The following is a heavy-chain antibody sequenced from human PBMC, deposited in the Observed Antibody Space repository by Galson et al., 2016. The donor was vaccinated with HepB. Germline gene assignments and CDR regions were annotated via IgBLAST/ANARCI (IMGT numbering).Heavy chain of an antibody. CDR3: SRELMGSKEYYYYGMDV. Sequence: SLRLSCAASGFSFSSYNMNWVRQVPGKGLEWVSFLSSTSSTIYYADSVKGRFTISRDNAKNSLYLQMNSLRDEDTAVYYCSRELMGSKEYYYYGMDVWGQGTTVTVSS. CDR2: LSSTSSTI. CDR1: GFSFSSYN. J-gene: IGHJ6*02. V-gene: IGHV3-48*02. D-gene: IGHD1-26*01.